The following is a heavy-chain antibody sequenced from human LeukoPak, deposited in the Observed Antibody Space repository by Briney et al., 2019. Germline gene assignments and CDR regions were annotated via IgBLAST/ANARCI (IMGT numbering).Heavy chain of an antibody. CDR1: GGTFINYA. V-gene: IGHV1-69*05. CDR3: ARDVHGDYGSGWFDP. D-gene: IGHD4-17*01. CDR2: IMPLFGTA. J-gene: IGHJ5*02. Sequence: SVKVSCKTSGGTFINYAISWVRQAPGQGLEWLGGIMPLFGTAGYAQKFQGRVTITKDESTRTVYLELTRLTSHDTAVYYCARDVHGDYGSGWFDPWGQGTLVSVSS.